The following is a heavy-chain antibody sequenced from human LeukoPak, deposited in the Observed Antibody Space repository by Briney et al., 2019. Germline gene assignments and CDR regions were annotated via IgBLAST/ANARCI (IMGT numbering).Heavy chain of an antibody. V-gene: IGHV1-8*01. Sequence: ASVKVSCKASRYTFTSYDIYWVRQATGHGLEWMGWTNPNSGNTGYAQKFQGRVTINRNTSISTAYMELSSLRSEDTAVYYCARGTDLNDYGDYVGSTSYYYMDVWGKGTTVTVSS. J-gene: IGHJ6*03. CDR2: TNPNSGNT. CDR3: ARGTDLNDYGDYVGSTSYYYMDV. D-gene: IGHD4-17*01. CDR1: RYTFTSYD.